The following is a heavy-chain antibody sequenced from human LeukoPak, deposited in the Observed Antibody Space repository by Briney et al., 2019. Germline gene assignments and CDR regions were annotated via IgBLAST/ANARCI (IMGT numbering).Heavy chain of an antibody. V-gene: IGHV4-39*01. J-gene: IGHJ3*02. CDR3: ATLLEDAFDI. CDR1: GGSISSSSYY. Sequence: TSETLSLTCTVSGGSISSSSYYWVWIRQPPGKGLEWIGSIYYTGSTYYNPSLKSRVSTSVDTSKNQFSLKLSSVTAADTAVYYCATLLEDAFDIWGQGTMVTVSS. D-gene: IGHD3-3*01. CDR2: IYYTGST.